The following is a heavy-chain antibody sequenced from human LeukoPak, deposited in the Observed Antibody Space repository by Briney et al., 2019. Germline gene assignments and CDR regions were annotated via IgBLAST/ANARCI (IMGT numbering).Heavy chain of an antibody. CDR3: ARGDYTSGWLDY. Sequence: GGSLRLSCAASGFTVSSNYMSGVRQAPGKGLEWLSLIYSGGSTYYADSVKGRFTISRDNSRNTLYLKMRNLRAEDTAVYYCARGDYTSGWLDYWGQGTLVTVSS. D-gene: IGHD6-19*01. V-gene: IGHV3-53*01. J-gene: IGHJ4*02. CDR1: GFTVSSNY. CDR2: IYSGGST.